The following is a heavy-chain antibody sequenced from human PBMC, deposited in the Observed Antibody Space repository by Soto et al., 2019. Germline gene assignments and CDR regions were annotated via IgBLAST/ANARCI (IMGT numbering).Heavy chain of an antibody. D-gene: IGHD3-22*01. CDR1: GDSISSGDYY. Sequence: LSLTCTVSGDSISSGDYYWSWIRQPPGKGLEWIGYIHYSGITYYNPSLKSRLSISVDRSKSQISLKVRSVTAADTAVYYCARDYYDRSRNAFDIWGRGTMVTVSS. CDR3: ARDYYDRSRNAFDI. J-gene: IGHJ3*02. V-gene: IGHV4-30-4*01. CDR2: IHYSGIT.